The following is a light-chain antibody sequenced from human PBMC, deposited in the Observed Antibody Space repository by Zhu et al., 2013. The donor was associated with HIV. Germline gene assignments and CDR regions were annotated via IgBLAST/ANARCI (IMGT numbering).Light chain of an antibody. CDR3: SSCTTSSTRV. J-gene: IGLJ1*01. Sequence: QSALTQPASVSGSPGQSITISCTGTSSDVGAYNYVSWYQQHPGKAPKLMIYDVSNRPSGVSNRFSGSKSGNAASLTISGLQAEDEADYYCSSCTTSSTRVFGTGTKVTVL. CDR2: DVS. CDR1: SSDVGAYNY. V-gene: IGLV2-14*01.